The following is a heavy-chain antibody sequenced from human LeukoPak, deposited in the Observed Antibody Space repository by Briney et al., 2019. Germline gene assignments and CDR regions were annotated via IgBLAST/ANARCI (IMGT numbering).Heavy chain of an antibody. V-gene: IGHV4-39*01. J-gene: IGHJ5*02. CDR2: IHHSGST. CDR3: ARHRYYYDSSGYYFRRIHWFDP. D-gene: IGHD3-22*01. Sequence: PSETLSLTCTVSGASITSSGYYWGWIRQPPGKGLEWIGTIHHSGSTNYNPSLKSRVTISVDTSKNQFSLKLSSVTAADTAVYYCARHRYYYDSSGYYFRRIHWFDPWGQGTLVTVSS. CDR1: GASITSSGYY.